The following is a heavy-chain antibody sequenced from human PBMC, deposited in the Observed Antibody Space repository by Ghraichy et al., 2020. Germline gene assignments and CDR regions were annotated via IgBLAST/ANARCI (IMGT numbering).Heavy chain of an antibody. V-gene: IGHV3-30-3*01. CDR1: GFTFSSYA. Sequence: GGSLRLSCAASGFTFSSYAMHWVRQAPGKGLEWVAVISYDGSNKYYADSVKGRFTISRDNSKNTLYLQMNSLRAEDTAVYYCARDRFWQQLDTYYVDYWGQGTLVTVSS. CDR3: ARDRFWQQLDTYYVDY. CDR2: ISYDGSNK. J-gene: IGHJ4*02. D-gene: IGHD6-13*01.